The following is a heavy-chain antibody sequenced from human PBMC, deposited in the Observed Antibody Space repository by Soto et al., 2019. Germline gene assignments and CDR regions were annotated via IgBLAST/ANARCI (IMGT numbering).Heavy chain of an antibody. Sequence: EVQLVESGEGLVKPGGSLRLSCAASGFTFSNAWMSWVRQAPGKGLEWVGRIKSKTDGGTTDYAAPVKGRFTISRDDSKNTLYLQMNSLKTEDTAVYYCTTESSGSYYYGMDVWGQGTTVTVSS. CDR2: IKSKTDGGTT. D-gene: IGHD6-19*01. CDR1: GFTFSNAW. CDR3: TTESSGSYYYGMDV. V-gene: IGHV3-15*01. J-gene: IGHJ6*02.